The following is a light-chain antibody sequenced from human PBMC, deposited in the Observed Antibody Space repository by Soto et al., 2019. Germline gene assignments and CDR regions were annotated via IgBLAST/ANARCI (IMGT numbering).Light chain of an antibody. CDR2: EVT. CDR3: SSYTSSTTAIYV. CDR1: SSDVGGYNY. J-gene: IGLJ1*01. Sequence: QSALTQPASVSGSPGQSITISCTGTSSDVGGYNYVSWYQQHPGKAPKLMIYEVTNRPSGVSNRFSGSKSGNTATLTISGLQAEDEADYHCSSYTSSTTAIYVFGTGTQLTVL. V-gene: IGLV2-14*01.